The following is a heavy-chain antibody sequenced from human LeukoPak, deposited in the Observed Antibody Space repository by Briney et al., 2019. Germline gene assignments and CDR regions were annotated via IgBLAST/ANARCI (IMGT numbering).Heavy chain of an antibody. J-gene: IGHJ3*02. D-gene: IGHD5-18*01. Sequence: EASVKVSCKASGGTFSSHAISRLRQAPGPALEGMGGIIPIFFTANYPQQFQGRVTINADESPRPAYMELSSLLSDHTALYYFSRGLDTAMARYALDIWGQGTMVTVSS. CDR2: IIPIFFTA. CDR3: SRGLDTAMARYALDI. CDR1: GGTFSSHA. V-gene: IGHV1-69*13.